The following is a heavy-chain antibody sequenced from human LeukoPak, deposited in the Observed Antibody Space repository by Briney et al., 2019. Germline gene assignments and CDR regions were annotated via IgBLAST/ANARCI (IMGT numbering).Heavy chain of an antibody. CDR2: MNPNSGNT. V-gene: IGHV1-8*01. CDR3: ARVIGSSNTIFGVVITFRDYYYYMDV. CDR1: GYTSTSYD. J-gene: IGHJ6*03. Sequence: ASVKVSCKASGYTSTSYDINWVRQATGQGLEWMGWMNPNSGNTGYAQKFQGRVTMTRNTSISTAYMELSSLRSEDTAVYYCARVIGSSNTIFGVVITFRDYYYYMDVWGKGTTVTVSS. D-gene: IGHD3-3*01.